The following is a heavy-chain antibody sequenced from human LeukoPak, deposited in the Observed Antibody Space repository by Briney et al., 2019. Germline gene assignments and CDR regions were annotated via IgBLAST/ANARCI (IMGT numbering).Heavy chain of an antibody. CDR3: AREQFQEGDY. V-gene: IGHV4-39*07. J-gene: IGHJ4*02. CDR1: GGSISSSSYY. Sequence: SETLSLTCNVSGGSISSSSYYWGWIRQPPGKGLEWIGSIYYSGSTYYNPSLKSRVAISVDTSKNQFSLKLSSVTAGDTAVYYCAREQFQEGDYWGQGTLVTVSS. CDR2: IYYSGST. D-gene: IGHD2-21*01.